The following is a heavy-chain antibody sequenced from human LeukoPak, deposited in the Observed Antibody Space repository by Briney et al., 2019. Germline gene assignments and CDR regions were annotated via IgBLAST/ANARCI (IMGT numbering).Heavy chain of an antibody. CDR3: ARDTKYAFDN. J-gene: IGHJ4*02. CDR1: GFTFSDYS. D-gene: IGHD2-2*01. Sequence: GGSLRLSCAASGFTFSDYSMNWVRQAPGKGLEWISYVGIGSGNTKYADSVKGRFTISGDKAKNSLYLQMNSLRVEDTGVYYCARDTKYAFDNWGQGTLVTVSS. V-gene: IGHV3-48*01. CDR2: VGIGSGNT.